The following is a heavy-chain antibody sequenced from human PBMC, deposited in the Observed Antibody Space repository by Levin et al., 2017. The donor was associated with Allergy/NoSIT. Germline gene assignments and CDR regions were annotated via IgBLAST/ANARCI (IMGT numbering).Heavy chain of an antibody. V-gene: IGHV4-39*01. Sequence: SQTLSLTCTVSGGSISSSSYYWGWIRQPPGKGLEWIGSIYYSGSTYYNPSLKSRVTISVDTSKNQFSLKLSSVTAADTAVYYCARHVPQFGSSWYGPNRIYFDYWGQGTLVTVSS. CDR1: GGSISSSSYY. CDR2: IYYSGST. J-gene: IGHJ4*02. CDR3: ARHVPQFGSSWYGPNRIYFDY. D-gene: IGHD6-13*01.